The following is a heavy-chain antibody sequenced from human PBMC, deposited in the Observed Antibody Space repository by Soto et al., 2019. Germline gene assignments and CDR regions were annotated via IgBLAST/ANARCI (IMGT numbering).Heavy chain of an antibody. CDR2: ISLGSTTI. Sequence: EVHLVESGGSLVQPGGSLRLSCAASGFAFSEYSMNWVRQAPGKGLEWLSYISLGSTTIYYADSVKGRFTISRDNAKNSLYLQMNSLGFEDTAVYYCARDPHPAIDYGGGGTLVTVSS. CDR1: GFAFSEYS. V-gene: IGHV3-48*01. J-gene: IGHJ4*02. CDR3: ARDPHPAIDY.